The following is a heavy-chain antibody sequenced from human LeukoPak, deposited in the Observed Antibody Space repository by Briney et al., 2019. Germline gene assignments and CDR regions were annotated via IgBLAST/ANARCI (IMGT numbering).Heavy chain of an antibody. D-gene: IGHD3-16*02. Sequence: ASVKVSCTVSGYTLTALLMHWVREAPGNGREWRGGFDSEDGVTISAQKFQGRVTMTPDTYTEADNMEMSRLRSEETGAYSCATAPRLGDYVWGSYRYTEPLDYWGQGTLVTVSS. CDR3: ATAPRLGDYVWGSYRYTEPLDY. J-gene: IGHJ4*02. CDR1: GYTLTALL. CDR2: FDSEDGVT. V-gene: IGHV1-24*01.